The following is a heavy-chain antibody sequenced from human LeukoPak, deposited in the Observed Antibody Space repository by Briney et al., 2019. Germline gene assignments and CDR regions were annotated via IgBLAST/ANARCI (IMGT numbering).Heavy chain of an antibody. Sequence: GGSLRLSCSASVFTVSNYAMSWVRQAPGRGLEWVSTLSGGARSTYYADSVKGRFTISRDNSKNTLYLQMNSLRAEDTAVYYCTKVPKNSYIFVSASWGQGTLVTVSS. CDR2: LSGGARST. D-gene: IGHD3-9*01. CDR1: VFTVSNYA. V-gene: IGHV3-23*01. CDR3: TKVPKNSYIFVSAS. J-gene: IGHJ4*02.